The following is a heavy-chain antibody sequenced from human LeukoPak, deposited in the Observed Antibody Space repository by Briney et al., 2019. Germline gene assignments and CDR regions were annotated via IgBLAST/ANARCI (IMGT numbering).Heavy chain of an antibody. CDR1: GGSVTSYY. J-gene: IGHJ4*02. CDR2: IHYSGSSGST. CDR3: ARVSDLAAAGTYDY. Sequence: SETLSLTCTVSGGSVTSYYWSWIRQPPGKGLEWIGNIHYSGSSGSTNYNPSLKSRVTTSVDTSTNQPSLRLSSVTAADTAVYYCARVSDLAAAGTYDYWGQGTLVTVSS. D-gene: IGHD6-13*01. V-gene: IGHV4-59*02.